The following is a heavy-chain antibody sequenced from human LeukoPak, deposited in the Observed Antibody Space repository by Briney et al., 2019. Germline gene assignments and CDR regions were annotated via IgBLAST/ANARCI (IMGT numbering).Heavy chain of an antibody. V-gene: IGHV1-69-2*01. CDR3: AGNVGITAATNNWFVP. J-gene: IGHJ5*02. Sequence: ASVKVSCKASGYTFTKYYMHWLQQAPGKGLEWMGRIDPEDGETIYADKFQGRVTITADTSTDTAYMELNSQRSEDTAVYFCAGNVGITAATNNWFVPWGQGTLVTVSA. CDR1: GYTFTKYY. D-gene: IGHD6-13*01. CDR2: IDPEDGET.